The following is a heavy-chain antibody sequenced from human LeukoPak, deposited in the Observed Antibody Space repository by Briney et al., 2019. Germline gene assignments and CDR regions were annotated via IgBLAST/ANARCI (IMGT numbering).Heavy chain of an antibody. D-gene: IGHD2-2*01. Sequence: GGSLRLSCAASGFTFSSYGMHWVRQAPGKGLEWVAFIRYDGSNKYYADSVKGRFTISRDNSKNTLYLQMNSLRAEDTAVYYCATPPGRVEPAATIDYWGQGTLVTVSS. CDR2: IRYDGSNK. V-gene: IGHV3-30*02. J-gene: IGHJ4*02. CDR3: ATPPGRVEPAATIDY. CDR1: GFTFSSYG.